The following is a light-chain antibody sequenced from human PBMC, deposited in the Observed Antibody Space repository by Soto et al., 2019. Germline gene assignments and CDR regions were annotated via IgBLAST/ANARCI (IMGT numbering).Light chain of an antibody. J-gene: IGKJ4*01. CDR1: QSVSSSY. Sequence: EIVLTQSPGTLSLSPGERATLSCRASQSVSSSYLAWYQQKPGQAPSLLIYGASSRATGIPDRFSGRGSGTDFAITISRLEPEDFAVYYCHYYGRSYDTCGGGTEVESK. CDR3: HYYGRSYDT. V-gene: IGKV3-20*01. CDR2: GAS.